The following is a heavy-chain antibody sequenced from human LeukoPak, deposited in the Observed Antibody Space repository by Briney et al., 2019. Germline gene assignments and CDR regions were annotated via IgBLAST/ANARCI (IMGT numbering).Heavy chain of an antibody. CDR1: GGSISSGDYY. Sequence: ASETLSLTCTVSGGSISSGDYYWSWIRQPPGKGLEWIGYIYYSGSTYYNPSLKSRVTISVDTSKNQFSLKLSSVTAADTAVYYCARAPGVFGVVDFDYWGQGTLVTVSS. V-gene: IGHV4-30-4*08. D-gene: IGHD3-3*01. CDR2: IYYSGST. CDR3: ARAPGVFGVVDFDY. J-gene: IGHJ4*02.